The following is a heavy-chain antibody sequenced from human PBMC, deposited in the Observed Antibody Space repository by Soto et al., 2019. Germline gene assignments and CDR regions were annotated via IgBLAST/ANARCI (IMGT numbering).Heavy chain of an antibody. CDR2: ISFYNGNT. CDR1: GYTFTSYG. D-gene: IGHD2-2*01. V-gene: IGHV1-18*01. J-gene: IGHJ6*02. CDR3: ARYFSGQYQVLDYYYSGLDV. Sequence: ASVKVSCKASGYTFTSYGISWVRQAPGQGLEWVGWISFYNGNTNYVQNLQGRVTMTTDTSTSTAYMELRSRRSDDTAGYYCARYFSGQYQVLDYYYSGLDVWGQGTTVTVSS.